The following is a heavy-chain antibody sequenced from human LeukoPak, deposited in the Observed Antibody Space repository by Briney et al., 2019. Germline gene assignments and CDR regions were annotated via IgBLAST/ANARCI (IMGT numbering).Heavy chain of an antibody. CDR1: GFTVSSNY. D-gene: IGHD3-3*02. J-gene: IGHJ3*02. V-gene: IGHV3-66*01. CDR3: ARGPLSDAFDI. Sequence: AGGSLRLSCAASGFTVSSNYMSWVRQAPGKGLEWVSVIYSGGSTYYADSVKGRFTISRDNSKNTLYLQMNSLRAEDTAVYYCARGPLSDAFDIWGQGTMVTVSS. CDR2: IYSGGST.